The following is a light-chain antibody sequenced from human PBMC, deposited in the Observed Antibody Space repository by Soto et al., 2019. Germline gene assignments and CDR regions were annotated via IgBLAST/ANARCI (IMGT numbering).Light chain of an antibody. V-gene: IGLV2-11*01. Sequence: QSALTQPASLSGSPGQSITISCTGTSSDIGAYDYVSWFQQHPGKAPKLIIYDVTKRPSGVPDRFSGSKSGNTASLTISGLQAEDESEYYCCSYAGFYTLVFGGGTKLTVL. CDR1: SSDIGAYDY. J-gene: IGLJ3*02. CDR2: DVT. CDR3: CSYAGFYTLV.